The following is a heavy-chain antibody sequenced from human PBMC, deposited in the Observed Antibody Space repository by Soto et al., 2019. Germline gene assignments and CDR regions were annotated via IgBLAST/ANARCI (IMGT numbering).Heavy chain of an antibody. J-gene: IGHJ4*02. V-gene: IGHV1-8*01. D-gene: IGHD6-13*01. CDR2: MNPNSGNT. Sequence: QVQLVQSGAEVKKPGASVKVSCKASGYTFTSYDINWVRQATGQGLEWMGWMNPNSGNTGYAQKFQGIVTMTRNTSISTAYMELSSLRSEDTAVYYCARRLAAAGTARVDYWGQGTLVTVSS. CDR1: GYTFTSYD. CDR3: ARRLAAAGTARVDY.